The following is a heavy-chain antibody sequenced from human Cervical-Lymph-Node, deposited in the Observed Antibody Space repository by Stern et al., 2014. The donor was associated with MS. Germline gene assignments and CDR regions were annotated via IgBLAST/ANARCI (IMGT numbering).Heavy chain of an antibody. CDR1: GFSVATAGVG. Sequence: QITLKESGPTLVKPTQTVTLTCTLSGFSVATAGVGVGWIRQPPGKALEWLALIYWDDDKLHSPTLKNRLTIIKDTSKNQVVLTMTNVDPVDTATYYCAHSRVKYCRGGTRYSSLFDYWGQGTLVTVSS. J-gene: IGHJ4*02. V-gene: IGHV2-5*02. D-gene: IGHD2-15*01. CDR3: AHSRVKYCRGGTRYSSLFDY. CDR2: IYWDDDK.